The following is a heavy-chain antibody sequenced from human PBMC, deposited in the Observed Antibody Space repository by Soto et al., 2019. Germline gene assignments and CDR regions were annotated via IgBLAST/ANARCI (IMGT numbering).Heavy chain of an antibody. D-gene: IGHD1-1*01. V-gene: IGHV1-69*12. CDR3: SSPTKPLYYYYGMDV. J-gene: IGHJ6*02. Sequence: QVQLVQSGAEVKKPGSSVKVSCKASGGTFSSYAISWVRQAPGQGLEWMGGIIPIFGTANYAPKVQGRVPITADESTTTAYMELSSLTSEATAVYSCSSPTKPLYYYYGMDVWGQGTTVTVSS. CDR1: GGTFSSYA. CDR2: IIPIFGTA.